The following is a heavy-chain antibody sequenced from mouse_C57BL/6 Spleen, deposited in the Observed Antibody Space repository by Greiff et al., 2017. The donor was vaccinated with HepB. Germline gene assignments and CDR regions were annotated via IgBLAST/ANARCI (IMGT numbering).Heavy chain of an antibody. J-gene: IGHJ3*01. V-gene: IGHV14-2*01. Sequence: VQLQQSGAELVKPGASVKLSCTASGFNIKDYYMHWVRQRPEQGLEWIGRIGPEDGETKYAPKLKGKATITADTSTNTPYLQLSSLRSEDTAIYYCARFDYDCDGDRFAYWGQGTLVTVSA. CDR2: IGPEDGET. CDR3: ARFDYDCDGDRFAY. D-gene: IGHD2-4*01. CDR1: GFNIKDYY.